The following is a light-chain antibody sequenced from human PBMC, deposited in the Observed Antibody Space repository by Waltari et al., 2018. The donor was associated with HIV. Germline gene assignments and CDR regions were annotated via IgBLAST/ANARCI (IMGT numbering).Light chain of an antibody. CDR2: TNN. J-gene: IGLJ3*02. V-gene: IGLV1-47*01. CDR1: SSHIGIND. CDR3: AAWDGSLRGGV. Sequence: QSVLTQPPSASGTHGQRVTISCSGSSSHIGINDVSWHQHRPGTAPKLLIFTNNHRPSWVPDRFSASKSGTSASLAISALQSDDEADYYCAAWDGSLRGGVFGGGTKLTV.